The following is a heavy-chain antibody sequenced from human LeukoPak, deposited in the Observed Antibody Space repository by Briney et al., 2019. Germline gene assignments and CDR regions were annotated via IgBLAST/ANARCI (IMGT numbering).Heavy chain of an antibody. D-gene: IGHD1-26*01. V-gene: IGHV4-59*08. CDR1: GGSISSYY. CDR2: IYYSGST. CDR3: ARHPVGELLFWFDP. J-gene: IGHJ5*02. Sequence: KPSETLSLTCTVSGGSISSYYWSWIRQPPGKGLEWIGYIYYSGSTNYNPSLKSRVTISVDTSKNQFSLKLSSVTAADTAVYYCARHPVGELLFWFDPWGQGTLVTVSS.